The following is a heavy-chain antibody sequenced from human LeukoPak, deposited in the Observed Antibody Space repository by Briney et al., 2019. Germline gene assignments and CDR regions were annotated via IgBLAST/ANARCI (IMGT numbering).Heavy chain of an antibody. J-gene: IGHJ5*02. V-gene: IGHV4-38-2*02. D-gene: IGHD4-17*01. CDR2: IYHSGST. Sequence: SETLSLTCTVSGYSISSGYFWGWIRQPPGKGLEWLGSIYHSGSTYCNPSLKSRVTISVDTSKNQFSLKLSSVTAADTAVYYCAKITPGDYARERFNWFDPWGQGTLVTVSS. CDR3: AKITPGDYARERFNWFDP. CDR1: GYSISSGYF.